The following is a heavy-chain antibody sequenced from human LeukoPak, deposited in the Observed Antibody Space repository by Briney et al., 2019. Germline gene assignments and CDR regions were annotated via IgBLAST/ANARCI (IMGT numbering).Heavy chain of an antibody. CDR2: IHYSGST. CDR3: ARQPEEGGSFFFTDF. J-gene: IGHJ4*02. CDR1: AGSISDRNYY. Sequence: SETLSLTCTVSAGSISDRNYYWGWIRQPPGKGLEWIGSIHYSGSTYYIPSLKSRVTMSVATSKSQISLRLTSVTAADTAVYYCARQPEEGGSFFFTDFWGQGTLVTVSS. V-gene: IGHV4-39*01. D-gene: IGHD1-26*01.